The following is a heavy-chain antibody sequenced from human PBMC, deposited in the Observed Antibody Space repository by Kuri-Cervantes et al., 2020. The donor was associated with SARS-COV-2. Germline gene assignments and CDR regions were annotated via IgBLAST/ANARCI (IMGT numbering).Heavy chain of an antibody. D-gene: IGHD4-17*01. CDR3: TTVTPTSVFDF. V-gene: IGHV4-59*01. CDR2: IYYSGSV. CDR1: GGSISSSY. J-gene: IGHJ4*02. Sequence: GSLRLSCTVSGGSISSSYWSWIRQPPGKGLEWIGYIYYSGSVSYNPSLMSRVTISVDTSKNQFSLRLTSVTAADTAVYYCTTVTPTSVFDFWGQGTLVTAPQ.